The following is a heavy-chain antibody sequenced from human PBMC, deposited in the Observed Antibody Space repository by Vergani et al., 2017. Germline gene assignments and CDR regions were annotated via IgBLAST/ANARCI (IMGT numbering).Heavy chain of an antibody. CDR3: ARDKYYYGSGSYDMGLY. CDR2: ISAYNGNK. D-gene: IGHD3-10*01. CDR1: GYTFTSYG. J-gene: IGHJ4*02. V-gene: IGHV1-18*01. Sequence: QVQLVQSGAEVKKPGASVKVSCKASGYTFTSYGISWVRQAPGQGLEWMGWISAYNGNKNYAQKLQGRVTMTTDTSTSTAYMELRSLRSDDTAVYYCARDKYYYGSGSYDMGLYWGQGTLVTVSS.